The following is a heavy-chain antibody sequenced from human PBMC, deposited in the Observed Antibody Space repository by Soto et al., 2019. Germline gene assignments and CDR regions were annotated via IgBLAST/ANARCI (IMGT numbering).Heavy chain of an antibody. CDR3: ARGCVDSGGSCYLRAAFDI. D-gene: IGHD2-15*01. J-gene: IGHJ3*02. CDR1: GGSFSGYY. Sequence: QVQLQQWGAGLLKPSETLSLTCAVYGGSFSGYYWSWIRQPPGKGLEWIGEINHSGSTNYNPSLKSRVTISVDTSKNQFSLKLSSVTAADTAVYYCARGCVDSGGSCYLRAAFDIWGQGTMVTVSS. V-gene: IGHV4-34*01. CDR2: INHSGST.